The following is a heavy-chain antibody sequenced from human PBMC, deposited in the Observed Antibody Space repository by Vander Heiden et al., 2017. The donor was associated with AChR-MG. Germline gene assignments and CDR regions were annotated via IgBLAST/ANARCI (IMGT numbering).Heavy chain of an antibody. CDR1: GGTFSSYA. D-gene: IGHD3-22*01. V-gene: IGHV1-69*01. J-gene: IGHJ4*02. CDR2: IIPIFGTA. Sequence: QVQLVQSGAEVKKPGSSVKVSCKASGGTFSSYAISWVRQAPGQGLEWMGGIIPIFGTANYAQKFQGRVTITADESTSTAYMELSSLRSEDTAVYYCARKTYYYDSSGFVDYFDYWGQGTLVTVSS. CDR3: ARKTYYYDSSGFVDYFDY.